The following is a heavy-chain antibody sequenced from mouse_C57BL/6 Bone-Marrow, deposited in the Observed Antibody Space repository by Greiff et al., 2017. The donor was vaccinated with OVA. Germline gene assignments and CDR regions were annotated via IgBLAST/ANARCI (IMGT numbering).Heavy chain of an antibody. CDR2: IDPSDSYT. Sequence: QVQLQQPGAELVKPGASVKLSCKASGYTFTSYWMQWVKQRPGQGLEWIGEIDPSDSYTNSNQKFKGKATLTVDTSSSTAYMQLSSLTSEDSAVDYCARRIYYYEGFAYWGQGTLVTVSA. V-gene: IGHV1-50*01. D-gene: IGHD1-1*01. CDR1: GYTFTSYW. J-gene: IGHJ3*01. CDR3: ARRIYYYEGFAY.